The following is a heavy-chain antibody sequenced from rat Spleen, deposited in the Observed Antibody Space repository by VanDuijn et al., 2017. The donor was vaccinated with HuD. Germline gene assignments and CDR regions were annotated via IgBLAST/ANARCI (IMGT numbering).Heavy chain of an antibody. CDR2: ISIGGGNT. Sequence: EVQLVESGGGLVQPGRSLKLSCAASGFTFSNSYMAWVRQAPTKGLEWVASISIGGGNTYYRDSVKGRFSISRDDAKSTLYLQMDSLRSEDTATYYCATDLLLGDYWGQGVMVTVSS. J-gene: IGHJ2*01. D-gene: IGHD1-1*01. V-gene: IGHV5-25*01. CDR1: GFTFSNSY. CDR3: ATDLLLGDY.